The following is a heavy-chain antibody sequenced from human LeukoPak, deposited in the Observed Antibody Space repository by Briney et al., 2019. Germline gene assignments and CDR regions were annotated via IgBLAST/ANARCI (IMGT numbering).Heavy chain of an antibody. CDR1: GFTFSGAW. CDR3: TRIMNSSPDY. D-gene: IGHD6-13*01. Sequence: PGGSLRLSCAASGFTFSGAWMSWVRRAPGKGLEWVANIREDGSEKHYVDSVSGRFTISRDNAKNSVYLQMNSLRAEDTAVYYCTRIMNSSPDYWGQGTLVTVSS. CDR2: IREDGSEK. J-gene: IGHJ4*02. V-gene: IGHV3-7*01.